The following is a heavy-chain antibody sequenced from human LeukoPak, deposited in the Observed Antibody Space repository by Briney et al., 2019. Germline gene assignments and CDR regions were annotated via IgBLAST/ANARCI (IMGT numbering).Heavy chain of an antibody. Sequence: PGGSLRLSCSASGFTFSDYYMSWIRQAPGKGLEWVSYISSSGSTIHYADSVKGRFTISRDNAKNSLYLQMNSLRAEDTAVYYCARVGRQLWLPDYWGQGTLVTVSS. CDR1: GFTFSDYY. J-gene: IGHJ4*02. CDR2: ISSSGSTI. V-gene: IGHV3-11*01. CDR3: ARVGRQLWLPDY. D-gene: IGHD5-18*01.